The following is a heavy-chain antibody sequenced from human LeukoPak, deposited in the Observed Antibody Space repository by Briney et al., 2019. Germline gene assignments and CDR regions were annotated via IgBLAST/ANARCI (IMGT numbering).Heavy chain of an antibody. V-gene: IGHV1-69*13. Sequence: ASVKVSCKASGGTFSSYAISWVRQAPGQGLEWMGGIIPIFGTANYAQKFQGRVTITADESTSTAYMELSSLRSEDTAVYYCARDGQSASYEFDYWGQGTLVTVSS. CDR1: GGTFSSYA. J-gene: IGHJ4*02. CDR2: IIPIFGTA. D-gene: IGHD5-12*01. CDR3: ARDGQSASYEFDY.